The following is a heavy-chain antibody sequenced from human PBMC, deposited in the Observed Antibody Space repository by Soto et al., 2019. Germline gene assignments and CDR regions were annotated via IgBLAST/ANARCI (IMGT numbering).Heavy chain of an antibody. CDR3: GRLAGDYSSYDYGMDV. CDR2: IYPGDSDT. CDR1: GYSFTSYW. Sequence: GESLKISCKGSGYSFTSYWIGWVRQMPGKGLEWMGIIYPGDSDTRYSPSFQGQVTISADKSISTAYLQWSSLKASDTAMYYCGRLAGDYSSYDYGMDVWGQGTTVTVSS. V-gene: IGHV5-51*01. J-gene: IGHJ6*02. D-gene: IGHD4-4*01.